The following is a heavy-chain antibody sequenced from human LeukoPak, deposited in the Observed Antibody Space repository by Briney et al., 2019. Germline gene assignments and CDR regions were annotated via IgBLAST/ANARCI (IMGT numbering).Heavy chain of an antibody. Sequence: PSETLSLTCAVYGGSFSGYYWSWIRQPPGKGLERIGSIYYSGSTYYNPSLKSRVTISVDTSKNQFSLKLSSVTAADTAVYYCARQHKTARGIDYWGQGTLVTVSS. CDR3: ARQHKTARGIDY. CDR2: IYYSGST. V-gene: IGHV4-34*01. J-gene: IGHJ4*02. D-gene: IGHD2-21*01. CDR1: GGSFSGYY.